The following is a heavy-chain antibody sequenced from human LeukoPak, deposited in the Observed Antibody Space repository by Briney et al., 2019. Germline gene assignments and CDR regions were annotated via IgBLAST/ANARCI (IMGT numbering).Heavy chain of an antibody. Sequence: GASVKVSCKXSGGTFSSYAISWVRQSPGQGLEGMGGISPIFGTANYAQKFQGRVTITTDESTSTAYMELSSLRSEDTAVYYCARAPGTTNYYYYYYMDVWGKGTTVTVSS. CDR3: ARAPGTTNYYYYYYMDV. CDR2: ISPIFGTA. D-gene: IGHD1-1*01. J-gene: IGHJ6*03. CDR1: GGTFSSYA. V-gene: IGHV1-69*05.